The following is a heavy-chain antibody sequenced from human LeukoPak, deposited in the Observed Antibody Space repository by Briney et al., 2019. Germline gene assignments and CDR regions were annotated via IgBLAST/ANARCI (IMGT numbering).Heavy chain of an antibody. Sequence: PSETLSLTCTVSGGSISSSSYYWGWIRQPPGKGLEWIGSMYYSGNTYYNPSLKSRVTISVDTSRNQFSLKLSSVTAADTAVYYCARNMREYVPLPDYWGQGTLVTVSP. CDR2: MYYSGNT. CDR3: ARNMREYVPLPDY. D-gene: IGHD3-10*01. CDR1: GGSISSSSYY. J-gene: IGHJ4*02. V-gene: IGHV4-39*01.